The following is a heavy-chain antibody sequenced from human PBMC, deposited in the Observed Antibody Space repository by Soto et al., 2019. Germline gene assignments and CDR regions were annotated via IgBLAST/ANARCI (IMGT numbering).Heavy chain of an antibody. CDR2: IYYSGST. CDR3: ARELYSSCWYTPHYYYYGMDV. CDR1: GGSVSSGSYY. J-gene: IGHJ6*02. V-gene: IGHV4-61*01. D-gene: IGHD6-19*01. Sequence: SETLSLTCTVSGGSVSSGSYYWSWIRQPPGKGLEWIGYIYYSGSTNYNPSLKSRVTISVDTSKNQFSLKLSSVTAADTAVYYCARELYSSCWYTPHYYYYGMDVWGQGTTVTVSS.